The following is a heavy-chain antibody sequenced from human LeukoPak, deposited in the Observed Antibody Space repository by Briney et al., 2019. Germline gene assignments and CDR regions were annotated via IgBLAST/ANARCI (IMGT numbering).Heavy chain of an antibody. CDR2: ISGSGGST. J-gene: IGHJ5*02. D-gene: IGHD6-13*01. CDR1: GFTFSSYA. V-gene: IGHV3-23*01. CDR3: AKDLYSSSWYSWFDP. Sequence: GGSLRLSCAASGFTFSSYAMSWVRQAPGKGLEWVSAISGSGGSTYYADSVKGRFTISRDNSKNTLYLQMNSLGAEDTAVYYCAKDLYSSSWYSWFDPWGQGTLVTVSS.